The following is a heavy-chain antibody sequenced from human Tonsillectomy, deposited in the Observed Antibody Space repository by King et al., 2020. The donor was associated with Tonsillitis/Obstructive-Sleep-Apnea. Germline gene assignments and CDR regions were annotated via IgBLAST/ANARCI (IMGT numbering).Heavy chain of an antibody. J-gene: IGHJ6*03. CDR1: GGSISSYY. V-gene: IGHV4-59*01. CDR3: ARGSHDHLIEENYYYYYLDV. D-gene: IGHD3-22*01. CDR2: IYYSGST. Sequence: LQLQESGPGLVKPSETLSLTCTVSGGSISSYYWSWIRQPPGKGLEWIGYIYYSGSTNYNPSLKSRVTISVDTSKNQFSLKLSSVTAADTAVYYCARGSHDHLIEENYYYYYLDVWGKGTTVTVSS.